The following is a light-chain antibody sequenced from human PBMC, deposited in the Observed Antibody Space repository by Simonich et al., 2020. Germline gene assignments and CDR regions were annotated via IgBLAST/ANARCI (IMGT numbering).Light chain of an antibody. CDR2: LGS. V-gene: IGKV2-28*01. J-gene: IGKJ5*01. Sequence: DIVMTQSPLSLPVTPGEPASISCRSSQSLLHSKGYKHLDWYLQKPEQSPQLLIYLGSTRAAGVHNWFSGGGSGTDFTLKISRVEAEDVGVYYCMQALQTITFGQGTRLEIK. CDR1: QSLLHSKGYKH. CDR3: MQALQTIT.